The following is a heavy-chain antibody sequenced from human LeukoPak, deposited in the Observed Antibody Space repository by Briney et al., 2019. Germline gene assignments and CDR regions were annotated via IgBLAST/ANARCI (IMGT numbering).Heavy chain of an antibody. V-gene: IGHV3-15*07. CDR3: TTQYYYDSSGYLRDY. J-gene: IGHJ4*02. CDR2: IKSKTDGGTT. CDR1: GFTFSNGW. D-gene: IGHD3-22*01. Sequence: GGSLRLSCAASGFTFSNGWMNWVRQAPVKGLEWVCRIKSKTDGGTTDYAAPVKGRFTISRDDSKNTLYLQMNSLKTEDTAVYYCTTQYYYDSSGYLRDYWGQGTLVTVSS.